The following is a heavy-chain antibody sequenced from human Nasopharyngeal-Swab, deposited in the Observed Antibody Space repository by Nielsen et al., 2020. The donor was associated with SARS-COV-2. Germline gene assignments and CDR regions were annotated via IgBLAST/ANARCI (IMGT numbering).Heavy chain of an antibody. CDR2: IWYDGSNK. V-gene: IGHV3-33*08. CDR1: GFTFSSYE. J-gene: IGHJ4*02. D-gene: IGHD1-1*01. CDR3: ARDWRTGTTHYFDY. Sequence: GGSLRLSCAGSGFTFSSYELNWVRQAPGKGLEWVAVIWYDGSNKYYADSVKGRFTISRDNSKNTLYLQMNSLRAEDTAVYYCARDWRTGTTHYFDYWGQGTLVTVSS.